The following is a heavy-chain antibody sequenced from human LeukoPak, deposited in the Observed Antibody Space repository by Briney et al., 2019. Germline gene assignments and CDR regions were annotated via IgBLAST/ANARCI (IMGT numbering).Heavy chain of an antibody. CDR3: ASQYDILTGLDY. J-gene: IGHJ4*02. CDR1: GYTFTGYY. Sequence: ASVKVSCKASGYTFTGYYMHWVRQAPGQGLEWMGRINPNSGGTNYAQKFQGRVTMTRDTSISTAYMELSRLRSDDTAVYYCASQYDILTGLDYWGQGTLVTVSS. CDR2: INPNSGGT. V-gene: IGHV1-2*06. D-gene: IGHD3-9*01.